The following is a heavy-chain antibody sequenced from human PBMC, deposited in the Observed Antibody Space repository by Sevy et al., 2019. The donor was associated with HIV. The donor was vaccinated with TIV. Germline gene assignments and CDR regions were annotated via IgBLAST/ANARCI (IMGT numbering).Heavy chain of an antibody. J-gene: IGHJ1*01. CDR1: GYTFTSYG. CDR2: ISAYNGNT. V-gene: IGHV1-18*01. Sequence: ASVKVSCKASGYTFTSYGISWVRQAPGQGLEWMGWISAYNGNTNYAQKLQGRVTMTTDTSTSTAYMALRNLRSDDTAVYYCASCYYYDSSGYPEWEYFQHWGQGTLVTVSS. CDR3: ASCYYYDSSGYPEWEYFQH. D-gene: IGHD3-22*01.